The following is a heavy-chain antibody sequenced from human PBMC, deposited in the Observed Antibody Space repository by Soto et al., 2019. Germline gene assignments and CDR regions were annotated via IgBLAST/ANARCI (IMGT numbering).Heavy chain of an antibody. D-gene: IGHD3-22*01. J-gene: IGHJ3*02. V-gene: IGHV1-2*02. CDR1: GYTFTDYY. CDR2: INPNSGGT. CDR3: ARDYHDTRGRAFDI. Sequence: ASVKVSCKASGYTFTDYYMHWVRQAPGQGLEWMGWINPNSGGTNYAQKFQGRVTMTRDTSVTTAYMELSRLTSDDTAVYYCARDYHDTRGRAFDIWGQGTRVTVSS.